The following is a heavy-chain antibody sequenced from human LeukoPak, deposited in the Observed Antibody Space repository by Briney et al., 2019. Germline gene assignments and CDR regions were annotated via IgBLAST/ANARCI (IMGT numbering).Heavy chain of an antibody. CDR2: ISYDGIDI. V-gene: IGHV3-30*18. J-gene: IGHJ5*02. CDR1: GFTFSNYA. D-gene: IGHD4-11*01. CDR3: AKHLFHYRKYNSDYGVLDT. Sequence: GGSLRPSCRASGFTFSNYAINWVRQAPGKGLEWVAAISYDGIDIAYADSVRGRFTISRDNSKSTLYLQMSSLRAEDSALYYCAKHLFHYRKYNSDYGVLDTWGQGTLVTVSS.